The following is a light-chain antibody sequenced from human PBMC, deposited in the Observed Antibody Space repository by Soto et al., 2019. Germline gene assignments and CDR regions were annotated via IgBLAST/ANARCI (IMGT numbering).Light chain of an antibody. Sequence: QSALTQPASVSGSPGQSITISCTGTSSDVGAYNYVSWYQHHPGKAPKLIIYEVSNRPSGLSNRFSGSKSGNTASLTISGLQAEDEGDYYCSSYTSSSTFVFGTGTKVIVL. CDR1: SSDVGAYNY. CDR2: EVS. J-gene: IGLJ1*01. V-gene: IGLV2-14*01. CDR3: SSYTSSSTFV.